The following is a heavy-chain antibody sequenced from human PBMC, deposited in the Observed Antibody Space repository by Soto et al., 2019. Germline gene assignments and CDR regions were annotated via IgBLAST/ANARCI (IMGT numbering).Heavy chain of an antibody. CDR1: GGSISSSSYY. Sequence: QLQLQESGPGLVKPSETLSLTCTVSGGSISSSSYYWGWIRQPPGKGLEWIGSIYYSGSTYYNPSLQSRVTIFVDTSKNQFSLKLSSVTAADTAVYYCARRSYYYDSSGYYYSWFDPWGQGTLVTVSS. J-gene: IGHJ5*02. D-gene: IGHD3-22*01. V-gene: IGHV4-39*01. CDR2: IYYSGST. CDR3: ARRSYYYDSSGYYYSWFDP.